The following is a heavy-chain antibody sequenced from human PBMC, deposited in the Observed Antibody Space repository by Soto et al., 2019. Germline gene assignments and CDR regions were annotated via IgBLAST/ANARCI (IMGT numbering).Heavy chain of an antibody. CDR3: ARTGDFWSGYYFLPGGMDV. CDR2: ISAYNGNT. CDR1: GYTFTSYG. V-gene: IGHV1-18*01. J-gene: IGHJ6*03. D-gene: IGHD3-3*01. Sequence: KAGPSVKVSCKASGYTFTSYGISWVRQAPGQGLEWMGWISAYNGNTNYAQKLQGRVTMTTDTSTSTAYMELRSRRSDDTAVYYCARTGDFWSGYYFLPGGMDVWGKGTTVTVSS.